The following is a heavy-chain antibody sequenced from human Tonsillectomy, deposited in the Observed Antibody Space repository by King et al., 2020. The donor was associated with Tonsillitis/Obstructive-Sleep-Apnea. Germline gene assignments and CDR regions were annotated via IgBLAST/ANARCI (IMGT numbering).Heavy chain of an antibody. CDR2: ISWNSGSI. V-gene: IGHV3-9*01. CDR3: AKVMTYDFWSGLKG. J-gene: IGHJ4*02. D-gene: IGHD3-3*01. Sequence: VQLVESGGGLVQPGRSLRLSCAASGFTFDDYAMHWVRQAPGKGLEWVSGISWNSGSIGYADSVKGRFTISRDNAKNSLYLQMNSLRAEDTALYYCAKVMTYDFWSGLKGWGQGTLVTVSS. CDR1: GFTFDDYA.